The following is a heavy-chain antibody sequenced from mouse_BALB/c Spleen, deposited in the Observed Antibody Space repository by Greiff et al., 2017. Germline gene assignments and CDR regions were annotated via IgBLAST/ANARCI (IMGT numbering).Heavy chain of an antibody. Sequence: QVQLQQSGAELAKPGASVKMSCKASGYTFTSYWMHWVKQRPGQGLEWIGYINPSTGYTEYNQKFKDKATLTADKSSSTAYMQLSSLTSEDSAVYYCARDDYDGGFAYWGQGTLVTVSA. J-gene: IGHJ3*01. CDR2: INPSTGYT. V-gene: IGHV1-7*01. CDR1: GYTFTSYW. D-gene: IGHD2-4*01. CDR3: ARDDYDGGFAY.